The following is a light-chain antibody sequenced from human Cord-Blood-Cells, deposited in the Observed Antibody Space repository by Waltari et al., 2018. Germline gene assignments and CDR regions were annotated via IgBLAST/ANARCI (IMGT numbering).Light chain of an antibody. CDR2: AAY. J-gene: IGKJ4*01. CDR1: QSISSY. CDR3: QQSYSTPLT. Sequence: DIQMTQSPSSLSAYVGDSVTITCRVSQSISSYLNWYQQKPGKAPKLLIYAAYSLQSGVPSRFSGSGSGTDFTLTISSLQPEDFATYYCQQSYSTPLTFGGGTKVEIK. V-gene: IGKV1-39*01.